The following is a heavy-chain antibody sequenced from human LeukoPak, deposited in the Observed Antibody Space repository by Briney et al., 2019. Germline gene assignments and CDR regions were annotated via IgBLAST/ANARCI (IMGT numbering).Heavy chain of an antibody. D-gene: IGHD2-2*01. Sequence: GGSLRLSCTASGFTFGDYAMSWFRQAPWKGLEWVGFIRSKAYGGTTEYAASVKGRFTISRDDSKSIAYLKMNSLKTEDTAVYYCTRDGCSSTSCLSTYYYYYMDVWGKGTTVTVSS. CDR1: GFTFGDYA. J-gene: IGHJ6*03. CDR3: TRDGCSSTSCLSTYYYYYMDV. CDR2: IRSKAYGGTT. V-gene: IGHV3-49*03.